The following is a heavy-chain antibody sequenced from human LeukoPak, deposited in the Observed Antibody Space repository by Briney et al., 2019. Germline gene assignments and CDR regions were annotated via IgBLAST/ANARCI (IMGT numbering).Heavy chain of an antibody. Sequence: GESLKISCKGSGYSFTSYWIGWVRQLPGQGLEWMGIIYPGDSDTTYSPSFQGQVTISADKSITTAYLQWSSLQASDTAMYYCARLSYDSSGYLDNYFDYWGQGTLVTVSS. V-gene: IGHV5-51*01. J-gene: IGHJ4*02. D-gene: IGHD3-22*01. CDR1: GYSFTSYW. CDR2: IYPGDSDT. CDR3: ARLSYDSSGYLDNYFDY.